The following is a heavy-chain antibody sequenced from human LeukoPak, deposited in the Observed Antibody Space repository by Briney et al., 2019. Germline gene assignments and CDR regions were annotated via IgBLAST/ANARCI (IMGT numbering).Heavy chain of an antibody. CDR2: ISGTTNSI. CDR3: AKRISSGWSASSRSLDY. Sequence: GGSLRLSCLASGFTFSSYAMNWVRQAPGKGVEWVSVISGTTNSIYYVDSVKGRFTISRDNSKNTLYLQMNSLRAEDTGVYYCAKRISSGWSASSRSLDYWGQGTLVTVSS. J-gene: IGHJ4*02. V-gene: IGHV3-23*01. CDR1: GFTFSSYA. D-gene: IGHD6-19*01.